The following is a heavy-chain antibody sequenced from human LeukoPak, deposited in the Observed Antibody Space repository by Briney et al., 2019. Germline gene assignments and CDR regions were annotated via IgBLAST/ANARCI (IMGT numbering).Heavy chain of an antibody. V-gene: IGHV3-7*01. CDR2: INEDGSVK. D-gene: IGHD3-3*02. CDR1: GFTFSSYA. Sequence: GGSLRLPCAASGFTFSSYAMSWVRQAPGKGLEWVANINEDGSVKYHVDSVKGRFTIYRDNARNSLYLQMNSLRAEDTAVYYCATDRGYSTFESWGQGTLVIVSS. CDR3: ATDRGYSTFES. J-gene: IGHJ4*02.